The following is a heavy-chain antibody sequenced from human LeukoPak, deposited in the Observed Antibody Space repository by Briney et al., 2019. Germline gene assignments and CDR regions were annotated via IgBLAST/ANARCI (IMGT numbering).Heavy chain of an antibody. J-gene: IGHJ5*02. D-gene: IGHD3-10*01. V-gene: IGHV1-46*01. Sequence: ASVKVSCKASGYTFTSYYMHWVRQAPGQGLEWMGIINPSGGSTSYAQKFQGRVTMTRDMSTSTVYMELSSLRSEDTAVYYCARTPMVRGVINFSWFDPWGQGTLVTVSS. CDR2: INPSGGST. CDR1: GYTFTSYY. CDR3: ARTPMVRGVINFSWFDP.